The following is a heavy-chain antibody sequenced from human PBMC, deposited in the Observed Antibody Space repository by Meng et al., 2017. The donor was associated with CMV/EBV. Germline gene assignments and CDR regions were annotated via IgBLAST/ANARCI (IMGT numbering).Heavy chain of an antibody. D-gene: IGHD6-6*01. CDR1: GGSISSSNW. J-gene: IGHJ3*02. Sequence: SETLSLTCAVSGGSISSSNWWSWVRQPPGKGLEWIGEIYHSGSTNYNPSLKSRVTISVDKSKNQFSLKLSSVTAADTAVYYCARGPSIAARLDAFDIWGQGTMVTVSS. V-gene: IGHV4-4*02. CDR2: IYHSGST. CDR3: ARGPSIAARLDAFDI.